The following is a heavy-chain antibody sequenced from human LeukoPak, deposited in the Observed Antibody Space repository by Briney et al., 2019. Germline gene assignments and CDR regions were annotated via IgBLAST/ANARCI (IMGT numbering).Heavy chain of an antibody. J-gene: IGHJ4*02. CDR1: GGSFSGYY. CDR2: INYSGST. Sequence: SETLSLTCAVYGGSFSGYYWSWIRQPPGKGLEWIGEINYSGSTNYNPSLKSRVTISVDTSKNQFSLKLSSVTAADTAVYYCARGMDTAMVWGQGTLVTVSS. D-gene: IGHD5-18*01. CDR3: ARGMDTAMV. V-gene: IGHV4-34*01.